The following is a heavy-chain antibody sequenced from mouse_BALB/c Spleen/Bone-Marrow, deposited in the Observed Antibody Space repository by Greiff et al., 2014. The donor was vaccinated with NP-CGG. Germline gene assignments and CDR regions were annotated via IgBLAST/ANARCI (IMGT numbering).Heavy chain of an antibody. CDR1: GFTFSSYA. Sequence: EVQLVESGGGLVKPGGSLKLSCAASGFTFSSYAMSWVRQTPEKRLEWVASISSGGNTYYPDSVKGRFTISRDNARNILYLQMSSLRSEDTAMYYCAREMVTGFAYWGQGTLVTVSA. CDR3: AREMVTGFAY. D-gene: IGHD2-2*01. J-gene: IGHJ3*01. V-gene: IGHV5-6-5*01. CDR2: ISSGGNT.